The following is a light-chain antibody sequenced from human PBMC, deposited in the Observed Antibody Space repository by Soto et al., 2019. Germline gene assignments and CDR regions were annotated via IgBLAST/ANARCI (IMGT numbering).Light chain of an antibody. CDR1: QSIGSR. J-gene: IGKJ2*01. V-gene: IGKV1-5*01. CDR3: QHYNSYPYT. CDR2: AAS. Sequence: DIQMTQSPSTLSASVADRVTITCRASQSIGSRLAWYQQKPGKAPKLLMSAASTLESGVPSRFGGSGSGTEFTLTISSLQSDDFATYYCQHYNSYPYTFGQGTKLEIK.